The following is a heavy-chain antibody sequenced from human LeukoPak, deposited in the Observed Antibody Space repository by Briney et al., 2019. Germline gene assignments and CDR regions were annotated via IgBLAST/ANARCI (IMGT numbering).Heavy chain of an antibody. D-gene: IGHD3-22*01. CDR1: GFTFSSYA. Sequence: GGSLGLSCAASGFTFSSYAMSWVRQAPGKGLEWVSAISGSGGSTYYADSVKGRFTISRDNSKNTLYLQMNSLRAEDTAVYYCAKVSRITMIVVVPFDYWGQGTLVTVSS. CDR2: ISGSGGST. CDR3: AKVSRITMIVVVPFDY. V-gene: IGHV3-23*01. J-gene: IGHJ4*02.